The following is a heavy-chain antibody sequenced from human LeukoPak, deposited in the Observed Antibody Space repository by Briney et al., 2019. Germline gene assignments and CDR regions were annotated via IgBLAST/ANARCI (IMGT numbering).Heavy chain of an antibody. J-gene: IGHJ2*01. Sequence: PSETLSLTCTVSGGSISSYYWSWIRQPPGKGLEWIGYIYYSGSTNYSPSLKSRLTISVDTSKNQFSLKLSSVTAADTAVNYCARTYGSSGLGYFDLWGRGTLVTVSS. CDR1: GGSISSYY. CDR3: ARTYGSSGLGYFDL. D-gene: IGHD6-13*01. CDR2: IYYSGST. V-gene: IGHV4-59*01.